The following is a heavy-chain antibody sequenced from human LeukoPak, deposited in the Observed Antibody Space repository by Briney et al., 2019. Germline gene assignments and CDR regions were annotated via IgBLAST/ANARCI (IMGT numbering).Heavy chain of an antibody. Sequence: GGSLRLSCAASGFTFSSYGMHWVRQAPGKGLEWVAFIRYDGSNKYYADSVKGRFTISRDNAKNSLYLQMNSLRAEDTAVYYCAREVAAAFSYWGQGTLVTVSS. CDR1: GFTFSSYG. J-gene: IGHJ4*02. D-gene: IGHD6-13*01. CDR2: IRYDGSNK. CDR3: AREVAAAFSY. V-gene: IGHV3-30*02.